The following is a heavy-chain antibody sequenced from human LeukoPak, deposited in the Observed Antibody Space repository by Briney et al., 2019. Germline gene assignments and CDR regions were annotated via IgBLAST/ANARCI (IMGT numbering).Heavy chain of an antibody. CDR3: AKGGSDRIAFDI. CDR2: IRYDGSNK. Sequence: GGSLRLSCAASGFTFSSYGMHWVRQAPGKGLEWVAFIRYDGSNKYYADSVKGRFTISRDNSKNTLYLQMNSLRAEDTAVYYCAKGGSDRIAFDIWGQGTMVTVSS. D-gene: IGHD6-19*01. CDR1: GFTFSSYG. J-gene: IGHJ3*02. V-gene: IGHV3-30*02.